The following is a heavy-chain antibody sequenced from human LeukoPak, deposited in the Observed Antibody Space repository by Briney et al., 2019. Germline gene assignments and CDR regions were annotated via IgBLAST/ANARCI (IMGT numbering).Heavy chain of an antibody. CDR2: ISGGSHI. CDR1: GFPFSDYY. J-gene: IGHJ4*02. V-gene: IGHV3-69-1*01. Sequence: GGSLRLSCAASGFPFSDYYMSWIRQAPGKGLECVSYISGGSHIYYADSVKGRFTISRDNAKNSLYLQMNSLRAEDTAVYYCARWSRDYYDSSGYHSDYWGQGTLVTVSS. CDR3: ARWSRDYYDSSGYHSDY. D-gene: IGHD3-22*01.